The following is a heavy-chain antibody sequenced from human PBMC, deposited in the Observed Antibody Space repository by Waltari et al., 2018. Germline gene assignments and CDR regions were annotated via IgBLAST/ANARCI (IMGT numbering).Heavy chain of an antibody. J-gene: IGHJ5*02. CDR3: ARGLISSGYYSGGWFDP. D-gene: IGHD3-22*01. Sequence: QVQLQESGPGLVKPSETLSLTCTVSGGSISSYYWSWIRQPPGKGLEWIGYISYSGSTTYNPSLKSRVTISVDTSKNQFSLKLSSVTAADTAVYYCARGLISSGYYSGGWFDPWGQGTLVTVSS. CDR2: ISYSGST. V-gene: IGHV4-59*01. CDR1: GGSISSYY.